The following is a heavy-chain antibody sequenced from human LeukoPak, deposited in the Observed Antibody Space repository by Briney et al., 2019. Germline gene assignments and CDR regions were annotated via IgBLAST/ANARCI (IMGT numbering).Heavy chain of an antibody. CDR1: GYTFTDYY. J-gene: IGHJ4*02. V-gene: IGHV1-2*02. CDR2: INPNSGGT. CDR3: ARGLGIAEYNFDY. D-gene: IGHD6-13*01. Sequence: ASVKVSCKASGYTFTDYYMHWVRQAPGQGLEWMGWINPNSGGTNYAQKFQGRVTMTRDTSTSTFYMELSSLKSEDTAVYYCARGLGIAEYNFDYWGQGTLVTVSS.